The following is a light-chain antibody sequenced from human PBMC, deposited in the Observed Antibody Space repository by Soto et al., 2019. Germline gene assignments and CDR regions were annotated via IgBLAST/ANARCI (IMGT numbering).Light chain of an antibody. CDR1: SSDVGANNY. J-gene: IGLJ2*01. CDR2: EVT. CDR3: SSYTRGSTLVV. Sequence: QSALTQPASVSGSPGQSITVSCTGTSSDVGANNYVSWYQQHPGKAPKLLIYEVTSRSSGASYRFSGSKSENTASLTISDLQAEDEAEYYCSSYTRGSTLVVFGGGPKVTVL. V-gene: IGLV2-14*03.